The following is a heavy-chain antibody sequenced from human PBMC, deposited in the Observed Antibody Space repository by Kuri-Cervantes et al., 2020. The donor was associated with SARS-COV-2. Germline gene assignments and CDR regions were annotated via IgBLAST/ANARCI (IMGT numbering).Heavy chain of an antibody. CDR2: IIPIFGIA. CDR3: ARDVGYGGTSELDITYFDY. D-gene: IGHD4-23*01. CDR1: EGTFSNYA. J-gene: IGHJ4*02. V-gene: IGHV1-69*13. Sequence: SVKVSCKASEGTFSNYAISWVRQAPGQGFEWMGGIIPIFGIANNAQKFEGRVTITADESTSTAYMEMSSLRFEDTAVYFCARDVGYGGTSELDITYFDYWGQGTLVTVSS.